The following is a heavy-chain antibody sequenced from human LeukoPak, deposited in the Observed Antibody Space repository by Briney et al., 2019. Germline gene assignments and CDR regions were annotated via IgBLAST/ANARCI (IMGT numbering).Heavy chain of an antibody. V-gene: IGHV3-23*01. CDR3: AKDLGGGSGRRYSSSWSWGVYFDY. Sequence: GGSLRLSCAASGFTFSSYAMSWVRQAPGKGLEWVSAISGSGGSTYYADSVKGRFTISRDNSKNTLYLQMNSLRAEDTAVYYCAKDLGGGSGRRYSSSWSWGVYFDYWGQGTLVTVSS. D-gene: IGHD6-13*01. CDR1: GFTFSSYA. CDR2: ISGSGGST. J-gene: IGHJ4*02.